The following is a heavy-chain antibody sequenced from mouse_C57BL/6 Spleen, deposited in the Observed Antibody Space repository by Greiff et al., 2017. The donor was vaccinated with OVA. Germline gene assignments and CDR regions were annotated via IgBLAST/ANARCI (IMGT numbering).Heavy chain of an antibody. CDR2: IRLKSDNYAT. J-gene: IGHJ2*01. CDR1: GFTFSNYW. V-gene: IGHV6-3*01. CDR3: TGASDFDY. D-gene: IGHD6-1*01. Sequence: EVKLVESGGGLVQPGGSMKLSCVASGFTFSNYWMNWVRQSPEKGLEWVAQIRLKSDNYATHYAESVKGRFTISRDDSKSSVYLQMNNLRAEDTGIYYCTGASDFDYWGQGTTLTVSS.